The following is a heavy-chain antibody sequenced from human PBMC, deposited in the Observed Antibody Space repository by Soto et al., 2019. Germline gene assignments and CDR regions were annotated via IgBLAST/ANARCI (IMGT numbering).Heavy chain of an antibody. CDR2: ISGSGGST. J-gene: IGHJ6*01. D-gene: IGHD5-12*01. V-gene: IGHV3-23*01. CDR3: AAELYVDIVDTSGMDV. Sequence: GGSLRLSCAASGFTFSSYAMSWVRQAPGKGLEWVSAISGSGGSTYYADSVKGRFTISRDNSKNTLYLQMNSLRAEDTAVYYCAAELYVDIVDTSGMDVWGQGTTVTGSS. CDR1: GFTFSSYA.